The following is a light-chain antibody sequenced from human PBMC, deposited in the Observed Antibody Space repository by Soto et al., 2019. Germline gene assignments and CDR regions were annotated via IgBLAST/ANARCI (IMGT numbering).Light chain of an antibody. V-gene: IGKV3-20*01. Sequence: EIVLTQSPGTLSLSPGERVTLSCRASQSVTSTYLAWYQQKPCQAPRLLIYDASTRATVIPDRFSGIGSGTDFTLTISSLEPEDFAVYYCQQYGRSPGLLTFGAGTKVDIK. CDR1: QSVTSTY. J-gene: IGKJ3*01. CDR3: QQYGRSPGLLT. CDR2: DAS.